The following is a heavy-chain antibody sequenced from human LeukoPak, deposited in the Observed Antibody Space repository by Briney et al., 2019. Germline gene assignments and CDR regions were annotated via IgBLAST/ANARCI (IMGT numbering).Heavy chain of an antibody. J-gene: IGHJ4*02. D-gene: IGHD3-10*01. CDR3: ARYYGSGRDTDY. CDR2: ISYDGSKK. CDR1: GFSLSSYA. Sequence: GSLRLSCAASGFSLSSYAIHWVRQAPGKGLEWVAIISYDGSKKYYADSVKGRFTISRDNSKNTLYLQMNSLRTEDTAVYFCARYYGSGRDTDYWGQGTLVTVSS. V-gene: IGHV3-30*04.